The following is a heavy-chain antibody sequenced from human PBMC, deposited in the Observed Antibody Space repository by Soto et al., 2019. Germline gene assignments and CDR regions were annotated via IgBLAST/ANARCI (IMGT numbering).Heavy chain of an antibody. CDR1: GGSISSGGYY. D-gene: IGHD2-21*02. V-gene: IGHV4-31*03. J-gene: IGHJ6*02. Sequence: QVQLQESGPGLVKPSQTLSLTCTVSGGSISSGGYYWSWIRQHPVKGLEWIGYIYYSGSTYYNPSLKSCVTISVDTSKNQFSLKLSSVPAADTAVYYCARVCGGDCHYGMDVWGQGTTVTVSS. CDR3: ARVCGGDCHYGMDV. CDR2: IYYSGST.